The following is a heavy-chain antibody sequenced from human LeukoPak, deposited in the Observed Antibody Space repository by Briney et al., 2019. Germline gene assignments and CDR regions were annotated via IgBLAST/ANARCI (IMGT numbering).Heavy chain of an antibody. CDR1: GFNFSNYG. CDR3: AKEHSVVAAPNY. Sequence: PGGSLRLSCAASGFNFSNYGMHWVRQAPGKGLEWVAFIRYDGSNKYYADSVKGRFTISRDNSKNTLYLQMNSLRAEDTAVYYCAKEHSVVAAPNYWGQGTLVTVSS. D-gene: IGHD2-15*01. CDR2: IRYDGSNK. V-gene: IGHV3-30*02. J-gene: IGHJ4*02.